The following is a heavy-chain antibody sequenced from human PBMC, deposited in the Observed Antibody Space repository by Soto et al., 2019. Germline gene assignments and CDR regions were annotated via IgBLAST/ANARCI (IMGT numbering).Heavy chain of an antibody. D-gene: IGHD3-3*01. V-gene: IGHV3-23*01. J-gene: IGHJ4*02. CDR3: AKDGRVADY. CDR1: GLPFSSYA. Sequence: GGTLRLPCSLSGLPFSSYAMSWVRQAPGRGLEWVSAVSGSGGSTYYADSVKGRSTISRDNSKNTLYLQMNSLRAEDTAVYYCAKDGRVADYWGQGTLVTV. CDR2: VSGSGGST.